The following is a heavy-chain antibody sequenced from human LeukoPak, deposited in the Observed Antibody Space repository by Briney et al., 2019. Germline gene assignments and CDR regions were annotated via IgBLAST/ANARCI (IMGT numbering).Heavy chain of an antibody. CDR2: IRYDGSDK. V-gene: IGHV3-30*02. J-gene: IGHJ4*02. CDR1: GFTFTSYG. D-gene: IGHD2-15*01. CDR3: AKDKAPLLRSTSRAFDH. Sequence: GGSLRLSCAASGFTFTSYGMHWVRQAPGKGLEWVTFIRYDGSDKYYVDSVQGRFTISRDNSKNTMYLQMNSLRPEDTAIYYCAKDKAPLLRSTSRAFDHWGQGTHVTVSS.